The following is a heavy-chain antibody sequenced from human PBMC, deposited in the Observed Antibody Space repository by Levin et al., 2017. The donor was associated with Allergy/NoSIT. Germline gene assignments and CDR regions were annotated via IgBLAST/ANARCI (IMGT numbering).Heavy chain of an antibody. V-gene: IGHV3-33*01. Sequence: PGGSLRLSCAASGFTFSSYGMHWVRQAPGKGLEWVAVIWYDGSNKYYADSVKGRFTISRDNSKNTLYLQMNSLRAENTAVYYCARVVNSYGYGYYGMDVWGQGTTVTVSS. D-gene: IGHD5-18*01. CDR1: GFTFSSYG. J-gene: IGHJ6*02. CDR2: IWYDGSNK. CDR3: ARVVNSYGYGYYGMDV.